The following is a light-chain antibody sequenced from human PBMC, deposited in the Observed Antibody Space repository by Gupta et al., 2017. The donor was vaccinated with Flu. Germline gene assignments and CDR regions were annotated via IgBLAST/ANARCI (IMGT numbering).Light chain of an antibody. CDR3: QQYNNWPPWT. J-gene: IGKJ1*01. CDR1: QCVRSN. CDR2: GAS. Sequence: EIAITHSPATLAVSPGERATLSCRASQCVRSNLAWYQQKPGQAPKLLIYGASTRDTGVPARFSGRGYGTDFTLTISSRQSEDFAVYYCQQYNNWPPWTFGQGTKVEIK. V-gene: IGKV3-15*01.